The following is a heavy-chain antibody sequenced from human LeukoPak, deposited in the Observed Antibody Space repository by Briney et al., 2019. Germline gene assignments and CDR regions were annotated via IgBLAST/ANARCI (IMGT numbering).Heavy chain of an antibody. CDR2: IYSNGST. D-gene: IGHD2-15*01. CDR1: GGSISGYY. V-gene: IGHV4-59*08. Sequence: SSETLSLTCTVSGGSISGYYWSWVRQPPGKGLEWIGYIYSNGSTSYNPSLMSRVTISVDMSKNEFSLNLSSVTAADTAVYFCVRHRIVVAATGVFDYWGQGTLVPVSS. CDR3: VRHRIVVAATGVFDY. J-gene: IGHJ4*02.